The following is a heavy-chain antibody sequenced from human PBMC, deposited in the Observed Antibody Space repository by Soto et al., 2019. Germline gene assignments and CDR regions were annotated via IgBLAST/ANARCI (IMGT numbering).Heavy chain of an antibody. CDR3: ERDRWQIGSSWYFVTAPFDY. Sequence: QVQLVESGGGVVQPGRSLRLSCAASGFTFSSYAMHWVRQAPGKGLEWVAVISYDGSNKYYADSVKGRFTISRDNSKNTLYLQMSSLRAEETAVYYCERDRWQIGSSWYFVTAPFDYWGQGTLVTVSS. D-gene: IGHD6-13*01. J-gene: IGHJ4*02. CDR2: ISYDGSNK. CDR1: GFTFSSYA. V-gene: IGHV3-30-3*01.